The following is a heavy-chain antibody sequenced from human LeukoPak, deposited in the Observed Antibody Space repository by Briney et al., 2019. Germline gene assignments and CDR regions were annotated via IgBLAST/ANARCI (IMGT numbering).Heavy chain of an antibody. CDR1: GVSISSYY. CDR2: IYTSGST. Sequence: SETLSLTCTVSGVSISSYYWSWIRQPAGKGLEWIGRIYTSGSTNYDPSLKSRVTMSVDTSKNQFSLKLSSVTAADTAGYYCARDSGGDCLDAFDIWGQGTMVTVSS. CDR3: ARDSGGDCLDAFDI. J-gene: IGHJ3*02. D-gene: IGHD2-21*02. V-gene: IGHV4-4*07.